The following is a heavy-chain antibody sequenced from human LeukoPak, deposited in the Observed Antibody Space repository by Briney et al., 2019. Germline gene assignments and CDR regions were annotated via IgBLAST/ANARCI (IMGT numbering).Heavy chain of an antibody. D-gene: IGHD5-18*01. CDR3: ARDWGGPVGYSPGGGGY. CDR2: ISYDGSNK. Sequence: GGSLRLSCAASGFTFSSYGMHWIRQAPGKGLEWVAVISYDGSNKYYADSLKGRFTISRDNSKNTLYLQMNSLRAEDTAVYYCARDWGGPVGYSPGGGGYWGQGTLVTVSS. J-gene: IGHJ4*02. CDR1: GFTFSSYG. V-gene: IGHV3-30*03.